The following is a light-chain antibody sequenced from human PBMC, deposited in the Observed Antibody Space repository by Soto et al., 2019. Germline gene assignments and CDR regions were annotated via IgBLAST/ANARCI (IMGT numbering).Light chain of an antibody. V-gene: IGKV3D-15*01. J-gene: IGKJ1*01. Sequence: EIVMTQSPATLSVSRGERATLSCRANQAISSNLAWYQQKPGQAPRLLIYGASTRATGIPDRFSGSGSGTDFTLTITRLEPEDFAVYYCQQYVTSSPRTFGQGTKVDIK. CDR3: QQYVTSSPRT. CDR2: GAS. CDR1: QAISSN.